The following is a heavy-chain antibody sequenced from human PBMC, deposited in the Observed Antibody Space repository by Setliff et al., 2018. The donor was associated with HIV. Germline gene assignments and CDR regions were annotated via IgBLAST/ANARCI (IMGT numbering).Heavy chain of an antibody. CDR1: GPSINIHY. Sequence: SETLSLTCTVSGPSINIHYWSWIRQSPGKGFEWIGYIYSTGSTNYNPSLQSRVSISMDASKNKFSLKVTSVNSADTAVYYCAKGAGFYGDYTFDYWGQGNLVTVSS. V-gene: IGHV4-59*11. CDR2: IYSTGST. D-gene: IGHD4-17*01. CDR3: AKGAGFYGDYTFDY. J-gene: IGHJ4*02.